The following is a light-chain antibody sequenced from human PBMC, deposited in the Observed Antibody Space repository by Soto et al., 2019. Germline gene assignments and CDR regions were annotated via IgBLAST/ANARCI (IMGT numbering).Light chain of an antibody. J-gene: IGKJ5*01. V-gene: IGKV4-1*01. CDR1: QAVFYASDNKNY. CDR2: WAS. Sequence: DIVMTQSPDSLAVSLGEMACINCKSSQAVFYASDNKNYLAWYQQKPGQPPKXLIYWASTRQSGVPERFSGSGSGTDFTLTITGLPAEDVAVYYCQQYYSNSITFGQGTRLEIK. CDR3: QQYYSNSIT.